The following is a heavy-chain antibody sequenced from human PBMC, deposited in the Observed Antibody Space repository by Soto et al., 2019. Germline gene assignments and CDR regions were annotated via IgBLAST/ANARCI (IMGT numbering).Heavy chain of an antibody. D-gene: IGHD6-6*01. CDR1: GGSISSGDYY. J-gene: IGHJ5*02. Sequence: QVXLQESGPGLVKPSQTLSLTCTVSGGSISSGDYYWSWIRQPPGKGLEWIGYIYHSGSTYYNPSLTRRVTLSVDTSKTQFSLKRSSVTAADTAVYYCARERPDGARLDPWGQGTLVTVSS. V-gene: IGHV4-30-4*01. CDR2: IYHSGST. CDR3: ARERPDGARLDP.